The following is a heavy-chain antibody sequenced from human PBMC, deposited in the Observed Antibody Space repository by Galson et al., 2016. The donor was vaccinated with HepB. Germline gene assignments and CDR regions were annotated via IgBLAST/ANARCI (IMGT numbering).Heavy chain of an antibody. Sequence: SLRLSCAASEFTFSNAWMSWVRQAPGKGLEWVGRIKSKTDGGTTDYAAPVKGRFTISRDDSKNTLYLQMNSLKTEDTAVYYCTTDIGFLRFLEWLGYGMDVWGQGTTVTVSS. CDR2: IKSKTDGGTT. D-gene: IGHD3-3*01. CDR1: EFTFSNAW. V-gene: IGHV3-15*01. CDR3: TTDIGFLRFLEWLGYGMDV. J-gene: IGHJ6*02.